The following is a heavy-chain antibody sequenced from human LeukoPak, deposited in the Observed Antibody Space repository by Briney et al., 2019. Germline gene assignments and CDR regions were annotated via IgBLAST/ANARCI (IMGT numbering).Heavy chain of an antibody. Sequence: ALVKVSCKASGYTFTSYGISWVRQAPGQGLEWMGWINPYNGDTNSAQKLQGRVTMTTDTSTSTAYMELRSLRSDDTAVYYCAKEGGYLDFWSGFQNYFDYWGQGTLVTVSS. J-gene: IGHJ4*02. D-gene: IGHD3-3*01. CDR2: INPYNGDT. V-gene: IGHV1-18*04. CDR1: GYTFTSYG. CDR3: AKEGGYLDFWSGFQNYFDY.